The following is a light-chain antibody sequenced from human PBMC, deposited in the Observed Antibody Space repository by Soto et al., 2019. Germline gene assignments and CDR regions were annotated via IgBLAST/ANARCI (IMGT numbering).Light chain of an antibody. CDR1: QSVSSN. CDR3: QQYNNWPPVT. J-gene: IGKJ4*01. CDR2: GAS. V-gene: IGKV3-15*01. Sequence: EIVMTQSRATLSVSPGERATLSCRASQSVSSNLAWYQQKPGQAPRLLIYGASTRATGIPARFSGSGSGTEFTLTISSLQSEDSAVYYCQQYNNWPPVTFGGGTKVEIK.